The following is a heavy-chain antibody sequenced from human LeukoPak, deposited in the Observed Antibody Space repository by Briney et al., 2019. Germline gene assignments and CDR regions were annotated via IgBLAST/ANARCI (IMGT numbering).Heavy chain of an antibody. CDR3: ARRVGATTLNWFGP. CDR2: ISAYNGNT. CDR1: XXTFTXYG. Sequence: GASVXXXXXXSXXTFTXYGIXXVRQAPGQGLXXXXWISAYNGNTNYAQKLQGRVTMTTDTSTSTAYMELRSLRSDDTAVYYCARRVGATTLNWFGPWGQGTLVTVSS. J-gene: IGHJ5*02. D-gene: IGHD1-26*01. V-gene: IGHV1-18*01.